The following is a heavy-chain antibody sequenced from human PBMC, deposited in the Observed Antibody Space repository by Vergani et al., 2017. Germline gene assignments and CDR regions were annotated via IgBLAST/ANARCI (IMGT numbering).Heavy chain of an antibody. CDR2: ISSSSSTI. J-gene: IGHJ6*02. D-gene: IGHD6-13*01. V-gene: IGHV3-48*01. Sequence: EVQLVESGGGLVQPGGSLRLSCAASGFTFSSYSMNWVRQAPGKGLGWVSYISSSSSTIYYADSVKGRFTISRDNAKNSLYLQMNSLRAEDTAVYYCASQYSSSYYYYGMDVWGQGTTVTVSS. CDR1: GFTFSSYS. CDR3: ASQYSSSYYYYGMDV.